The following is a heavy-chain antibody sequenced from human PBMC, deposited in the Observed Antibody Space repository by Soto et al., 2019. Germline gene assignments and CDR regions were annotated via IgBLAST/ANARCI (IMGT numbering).Heavy chain of an antibody. D-gene: IGHD1-26*01. CDR3: AKNQGVELVPLTTVDWFDP. Sequence: GGSLRLSCAASGFIFENFGMSWVRQAPGKGLEWISSISGSGFKKYYADSVKGRFTISRDNSKSTVYLELNNLSAEDTAVYHCAKNQGVELVPLTTVDWFDPWGQGSVVTVSS. CDR1: GFIFENFG. J-gene: IGHJ5*02. V-gene: IGHV3-23*01. CDR2: ISGSGFKK.